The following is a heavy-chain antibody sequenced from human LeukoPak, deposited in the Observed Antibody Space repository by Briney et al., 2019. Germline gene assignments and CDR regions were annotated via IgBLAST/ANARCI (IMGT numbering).Heavy chain of an antibody. CDR1: GGTFSSYA. J-gene: IGHJ5*02. Sequence: VASVKVSCKASGGTFSSYAISWVRQAPGQGLEWMGGIIPIFGTANYAQKFQGRVTITTDESTSTAYMELSSLRSEDTAVYYWSRAPNIAAAGICFAPWGQGTLVTAPS. V-gene: IGHV1-69*05. CDR2: IIPIFGTA. CDR3: SRAPNIAAAGICFAP. D-gene: IGHD6-13*01.